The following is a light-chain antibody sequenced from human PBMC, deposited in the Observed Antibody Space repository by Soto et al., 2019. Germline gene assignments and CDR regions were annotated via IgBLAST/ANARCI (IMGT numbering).Light chain of an antibody. Sequence: DIQMTQSPSAMSASVGDRVNITCRASQGISNYLAWFQLKPGKVPKRLMYAASTLQSGVPSRFSGSGSGTEFTLTISSLQPEDFATYYCLRHDLYPWTFGEGTKVAIK. CDR3: LRHDLYPWT. V-gene: IGKV1-17*03. J-gene: IGKJ1*01. CDR1: QGISNY. CDR2: AAS.